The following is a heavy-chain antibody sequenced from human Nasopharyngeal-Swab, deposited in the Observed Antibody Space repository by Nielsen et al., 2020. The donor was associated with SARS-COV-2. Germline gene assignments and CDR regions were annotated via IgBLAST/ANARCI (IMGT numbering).Heavy chain of an antibody. V-gene: IGHV4-59*01. CDR3: ARGWVGYSGGFDC. CDR2: IYSTGST. D-gene: IGHD2-15*01. Sequence: WIRQPPGKGLDWIGYIYSTGSTDYNPSLKGRVTISIDTSKNQFSLKLTSVTAADTAVFYCARGWVGYSGGFDCWGQGTLVTVSS. J-gene: IGHJ4*02.